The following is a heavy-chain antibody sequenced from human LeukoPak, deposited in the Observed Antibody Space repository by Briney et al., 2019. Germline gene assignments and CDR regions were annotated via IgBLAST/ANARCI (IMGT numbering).Heavy chain of an antibody. CDR3: AVVVVIAGSYYYYMDV. CDR2: IIPIFGTA. Sequence: ASVKVSCKASGGTFSSYAISWVRQAPGQGLEWMGGIIPIFGTANYAQKFQGRVTITTDESTSTAYMELSSLRSEDTAVYYCAVVVVIAGSYYYYMDVWGKGTTVTVSS. CDR1: GGTFSSYA. J-gene: IGHJ6*03. D-gene: IGHD2-21*01. V-gene: IGHV1-69*05.